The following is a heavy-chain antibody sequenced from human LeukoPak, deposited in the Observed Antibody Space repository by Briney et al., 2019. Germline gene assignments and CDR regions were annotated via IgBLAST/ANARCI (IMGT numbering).Heavy chain of an antibody. CDR3: ASMYYYDSSGSATPTYYFAY. J-gene: IGHJ4*02. CDR1: GGSISSYY. Sequence: PSETLSLTCTVSGGSISSYYYSWIRQPPGKGLEWIGYIYTSGSTNYNPSLKSRVTISVDRSTNQFSLKLSSATAADTAVYYCASMYYYDSSGSATPTYYFAYWGQGILVTVSS. D-gene: IGHD3-22*01. V-gene: IGHV4-4*09. CDR2: IYTSGST.